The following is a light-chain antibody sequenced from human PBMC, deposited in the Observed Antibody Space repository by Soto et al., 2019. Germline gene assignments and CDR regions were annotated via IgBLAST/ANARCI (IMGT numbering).Light chain of an antibody. Sequence: QSVRTQPPSVSGAQGQRVTISCTGSSSNIGAGYDVHWYQQLPGTAPKLLIYGNSNRPSGVPDRFSGSKSGTSASLAITGLRAEDEADYYCQSYDSSLSGWVFGGGTKVTVL. J-gene: IGLJ3*02. CDR1: SSNIGAGYD. CDR2: GNS. CDR3: QSYDSSLSGWV. V-gene: IGLV1-40*01.